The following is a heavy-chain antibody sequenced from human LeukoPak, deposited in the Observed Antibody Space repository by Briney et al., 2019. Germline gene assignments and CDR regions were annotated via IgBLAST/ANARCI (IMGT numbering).Heavy chain of an antibody. V-gene: IGHV4-4*07. CDR3: AGLIEMATIGY. D-gene: IGHD5-24*01. CDR2: VHTSGSP. Sequence: PSETLSLTCDVSGGSTSRHYWSWIRLPAGKGLEWIGRVHTSGSPDYSPSLKSRVTISVDTSKNQFSLKLSSVTAADTAVYYCAGLIEMATIGYWGQGTLVTVSS. J-gene: IGHJ4*02. CDR1: GGSTSRHY.